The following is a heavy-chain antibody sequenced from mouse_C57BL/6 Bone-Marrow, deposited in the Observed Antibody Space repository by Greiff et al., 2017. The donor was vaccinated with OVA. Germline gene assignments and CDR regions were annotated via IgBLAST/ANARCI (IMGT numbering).Heavy chain of an antibody. CDR1: GYTFTSYW. D-gene: IGHD1-1*01. CDR2: IDPSDSYT. CDR3: AVIYYIPFDY. V-gene: IGHV1-69*01. J-gene: IGHJ2*01. Sequence: QVQLQQPGAELVKPGASVKLSCKASGYTFTSYWMHWVKQRPGQGLEWIGEIDPSDSYTKYNQKFKGKSTVTVDKSSSTAYMQLSSLTSEDSAVYYGAVIYYIPFDYWGEGTALTGSS.